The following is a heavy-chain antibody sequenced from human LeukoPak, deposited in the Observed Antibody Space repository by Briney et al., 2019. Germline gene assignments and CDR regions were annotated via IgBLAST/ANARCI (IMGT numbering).Heavy chain of an antibody. V-gene: IGHV3-23*01. J-gene: IGHJ6*03. CDR1: GFTFSSYA. CDR2: ISGSGGST. CDR3: PNTPRRSGYRWQNYYYYYMDV. Sequence: GGSLRLSCAASGFTFSSYAMSWVRQAPGKGLEWVSAISGSGGSTYYADSVKGRFTISRDNSKNTLYLQMNSLRAEDTAVYYCPNTPRRSGYRWQNYYYYYMDVWGKGTTVTVSS. D-gene: IGHD3-22*01.